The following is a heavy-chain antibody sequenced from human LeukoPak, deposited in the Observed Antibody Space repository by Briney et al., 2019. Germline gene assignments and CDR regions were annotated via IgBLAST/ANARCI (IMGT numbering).Heavy chain of an antibody. CDR3: AREANYYGSGSYFEGTFDY. V-gene: IGHV4-59*01. D-gene: IGHD3-10*01. CDR1: GGSISSYY. J-gene: IGHJ4*02. Sequence: PSETLSLTCTVSGGSISSYYWSWIRQPPGKGLEWIGYIYHNGITNYNPSPKSRVTISIDTSKNEFSLKLTSVTAADTAVYYCAREANYYGSGSYFEGTFDYWGQGSLVTVSS. CDR2: IYHNGIT.